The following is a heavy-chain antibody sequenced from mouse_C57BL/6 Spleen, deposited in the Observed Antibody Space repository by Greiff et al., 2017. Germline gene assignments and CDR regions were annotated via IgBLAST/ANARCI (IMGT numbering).Heavy chain of an antibody. V-gene: IGHV5-4*01. CDR1: GFTFSSYA. CDR2: ISDGGSYT. CDR3: AREGDYYGSRPFDY. J-gene: IGHJ2*01. Sequence: EVNVVESGGGLVKPGGSLKLSCAASGFTFSSYAMSWVRQTPEKRLEWVATISDGGSYTYYPDNVKGRFTISRDNAKNNLYLQMSHLKSEDTAMYYCAREGDYYGSRPFDYWGQGTTLTVSS. D-gene: IGHD1-1*01.